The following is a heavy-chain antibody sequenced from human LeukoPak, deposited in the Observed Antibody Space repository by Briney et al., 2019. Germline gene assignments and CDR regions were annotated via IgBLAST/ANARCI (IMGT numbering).Heavy chain of an antibody. J-gene: IGHJ5*02. CDR1: GYTFTSYA. Sequence: GASVKVSCKASGYTFTSYAMNWVRQAPGQGLEWMGWINANTGNPTYAQGFTGRFVFSLDTSVGTAYLQISSLKAEDTAVYYCARIRPLAVAGSNWFDPWGQGTLVTVSS. CDR3: ARIRPLAVAGSNWFDP. D-gene: IGHD6-19*01. V-gene: IGHV7-4-1*02. CDR2: INANTGNP.